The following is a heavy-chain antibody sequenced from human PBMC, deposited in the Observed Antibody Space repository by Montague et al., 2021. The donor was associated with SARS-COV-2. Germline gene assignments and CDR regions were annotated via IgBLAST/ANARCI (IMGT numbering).Heavy chain of an antibody. D-gene: IGHD2-21*02. J-gene: IGHJ3*02. CDR1: GGSISSYY. Sequence: SETLSLTCTVSGGSISSYYWSWIRQPPGKGLEWIGYIYYSGSTNXNPSLKSRVTISVDTSKNQFSLKLSSVTAADTAVYYCARALRVVVATVPAFDIWGQGTMVTVSS. CDR2: IYYSGST. CDR3: ARALRVVVATVPAFDI. V-gene: IGHV4-59*01.